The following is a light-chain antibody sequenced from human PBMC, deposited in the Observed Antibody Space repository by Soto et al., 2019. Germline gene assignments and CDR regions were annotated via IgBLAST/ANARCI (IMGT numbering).Light chain of an antibody. J-gene: IGKJ1*01. V-gene: IGKV3-20*01. CDR2: GAS. CDR1: QSVSSSY. Sequence: EIVLTQSPGTLSLSPGERATLSCRASQSVSSSYLAWYQQKPGQAPRLLIYGASSRATGIPDRFSGSGSGTDLTLTISRLEPEDFAVYYCQHSRTFGHGTKVELK. CDR3: QHSRT.